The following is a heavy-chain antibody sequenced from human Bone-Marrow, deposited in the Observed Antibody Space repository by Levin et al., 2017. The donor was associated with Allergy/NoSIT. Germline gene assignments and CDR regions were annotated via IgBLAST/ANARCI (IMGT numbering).Heavy chain of an antibody. J-gene: IGHJ6*02. CDR3: ARDYSNPPYFYYGLDV. Sequence: LSLTCAASGFKFRTYWMSWVRQAPGEGLQWVANIKEDGSDKYYVDSVKGRFTISRDNAQNSLYLQMNSLRAEDTAIYYCARDYSNPPYFYYGLDVWGQGTTVTVSS. D-gene: IGHD4-11*01. CDR2: IKEDGSDK. V-gene: IGHV3-7*01. CDR1: GFKFRTYW.